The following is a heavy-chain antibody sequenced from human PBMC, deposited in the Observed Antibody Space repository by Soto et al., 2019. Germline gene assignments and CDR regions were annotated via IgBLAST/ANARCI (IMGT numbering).Heavy chain of an antibody. CDR1: GYSFTSYW. D-gene: IGHD3-22*01. J-gene: IGHJ4*02. CDR2: IYPGDSDT. CDR3: ASPDYYDSSAYYYVAX. Sequence: GEALKISWKGSGYSFTSYWIGWVRQMPGKGLELMGIIYPGDSDTRYSPSFQGQVTISAYKSISTAYLQWSSLKASDTAMYYCASPDYYDSSAYYYVAXWGQGTLVTVSX. V-gene: IGHV5-51*01.